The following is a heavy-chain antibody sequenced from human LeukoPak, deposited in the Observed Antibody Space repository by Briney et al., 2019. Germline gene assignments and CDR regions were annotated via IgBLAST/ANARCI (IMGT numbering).Heavy chain of an antibody. V-gene: IGHV3-48*02. CDR1: GFTFSSYS. J-gene: IGHJ4*02. CDR2: ISSSSSTI. Sequence: GGSLRLSCAASGFTFSSYSMNWVRQAPGKGLEWVSYISSSSSTIYYADSVKGRFTISRDNAKNSLYLQMNSLRDEDTAVYYCARADYDILTGYLQFDYWGQGTLVTVSS. CDR3: ARADYDILTGYLQFDY. D-gene: IGHD3-9*01.